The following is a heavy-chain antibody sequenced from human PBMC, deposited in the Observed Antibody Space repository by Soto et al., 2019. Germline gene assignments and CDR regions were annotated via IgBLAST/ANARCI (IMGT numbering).Heavy chain of an antibody. J-gene: IGHJ6*02. CDR2: IYYSGST. D-gene: IGHD7-27*01. Sequence: PSETLSLTCTVSGGSISSSSYYWGWIRQPPGKGLEWIGYIYYSGSTYYKPSLKSRVTISVDTSKNQLSLKLSSVTAADTAVYYCASILKINWGSGVDYGMDVWGQGTTVTVSS. CDR1: GGSISSSSYY. CDR3: ASILKINWGSGVDYGMDV. V-gene: IGHV4-39*07.